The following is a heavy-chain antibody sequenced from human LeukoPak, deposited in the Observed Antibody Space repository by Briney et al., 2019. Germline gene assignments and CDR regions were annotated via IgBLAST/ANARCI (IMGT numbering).Heavy chain of an antibody. D-gene: IGHD3-16*02. CDR1: GGSISSSSYY. CDR3: ARQSPISYNWFDP. CDR2: IYYSGST. J-gene: IGHJ5*02. V-gene: IGHV4-39*01. Sequence: SETLSLTCTVSGGSISSSSYYWGWIRQPPGKGLEWIGSIYYSGSTYYNPSLKSRVTISVGTSKNQFSLKLSSVTAADTAVYYCARQSPISYNWFDPWGQGTLVTVSS.